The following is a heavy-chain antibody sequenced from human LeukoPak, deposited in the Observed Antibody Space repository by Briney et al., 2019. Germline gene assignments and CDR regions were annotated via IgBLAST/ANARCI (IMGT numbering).Heavy chain of an antibody. D-gene: IGHD4/OR15-4a*01. CDR3: ARKNYGSNRWFDP. CDR1: GYTFTSYY. CDR2: INTRGGST. J-gene: IGHJ5*02. V-gene: IGHV1-46*01. Sequence: ASLKVSCKASGYTFTSYYMHWVRQAPRQGREWMGIINTRGGSTSPAQKFQGRVNMTRQTSISPAYMELSSLRSEDTAVYYCARKNYGSNRWFDPWGQGTLVTVSS.